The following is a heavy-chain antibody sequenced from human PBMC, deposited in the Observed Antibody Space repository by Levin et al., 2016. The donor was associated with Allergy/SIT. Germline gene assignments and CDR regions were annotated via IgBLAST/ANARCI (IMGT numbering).Heavy chain of an antibody. D-gene: IGHD5-18*01. CDR1: GYTFTSYY. CDR3: ARDSENQAMANLVDY. V-gene: IGHV1-46*01. CDR2: INPSGGST. Sequence: ASVKVSCKASGYTFTSYYMHWVRQAPGQGLEWMGIINPSGGSTSYAQKFQGRVTMTRDTSTSTVYMELSSLRSEDTAVYYCARDSENQAMANLVDYWGQGTLVTVSS. J-gene: IGHJ4*02.